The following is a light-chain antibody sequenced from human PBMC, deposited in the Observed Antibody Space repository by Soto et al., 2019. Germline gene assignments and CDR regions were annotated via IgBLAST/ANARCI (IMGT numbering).Light chain of an antibody. CDR1: QSVGSSY. V-gene: IGKV3-20*01. Sequence: EIVLTQSPGTLSLSPGERATLSCRASQSVGSSYLAWYQQKPGQAPRLLIYGASSRATGIPDRFSGSGSGTDFTITISRLEPEDFALYYCQQYGSSTWTFGQGTKVEIK. CDR2: GAS. J-gene: IGKJ1*01. CDR3: QQYGSSTWT.